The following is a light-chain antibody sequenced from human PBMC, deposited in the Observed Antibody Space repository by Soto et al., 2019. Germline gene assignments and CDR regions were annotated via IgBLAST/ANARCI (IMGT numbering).Light chain of an antibody. Sequence: QSALTQPASVSGSPGQSITISCTGTSSDVGGYNYVSWYQQHPGKAPKLMIYEVSNRPSGVSNRFSGPKSGNTASLTISGLQAEDEADYYCSSCTRSSTYVFGTGTKVTVL. CDR3: SSCTRSSTYV. V-gene: IGLV2-14*01. CDR2: EVS. CDR1: SSDVGGYNY. J-gene: IGLJ1*01.